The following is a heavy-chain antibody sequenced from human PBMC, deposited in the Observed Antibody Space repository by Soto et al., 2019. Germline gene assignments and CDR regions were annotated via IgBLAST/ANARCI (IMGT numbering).Heavy chain of an antibody. D-gene: IGHD2-21*02. V-gene: IGHV2-5*02. CDR3: VQSRCGGDCLQSYSSHSYYGLDV. CDR2: IYWDDDK. J-gene: IGHJ6*02. Sequence: QITLKESGPTLVKPTQTLTLTCTFSGFSLSTIGVGVGWIRQPPGKALEWLALIYWDDDKRYSPSLKSRLTVTKDTSKNQVVLKMTNMDPVETATYYCVQSRCGGDCLQSYSSHSYYGLDVWGQGTTVTVSS. CDR1: GFSLSTIGVG.